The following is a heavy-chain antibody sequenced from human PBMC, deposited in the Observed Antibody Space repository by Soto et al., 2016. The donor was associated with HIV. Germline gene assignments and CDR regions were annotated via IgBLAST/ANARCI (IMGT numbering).Heavy chain of an antibody. D-gene: IGHD2-15*01. CDR3: AKEDSVSSY. J-gene: IGHJ4*02. Sequence: VQLVESGGGVVQPGRSLRLTCAASGFTFSNYGMHWVRQAPGKGLEWVAVIWYDGSNKYYADSVKGRFTVPRDNSKNTLYLQMNSLRVDDTAVYYCAKEDSVSSYWGQGTLVIVSS. V-gene: IGHV3-30*18. CDR1: GFTFSNYG. CDR2: IWYDGSNK.